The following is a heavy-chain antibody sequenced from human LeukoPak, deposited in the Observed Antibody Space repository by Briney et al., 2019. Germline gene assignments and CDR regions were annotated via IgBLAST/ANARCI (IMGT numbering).Heavy chain of an antibody. Sequence: PSETLSLTCTVSGGSISGYYWTWIRQPPGKGLEWIGQIYYTGSTNYNPSLKSRVTISVDTSKNQFSLKLSSVTAADTAVYYCARDGSSSWKNYYMDVWGKGTTVTISS. CDR1: GGSISGYY. D-gene: IGHD6-13*01. CDR2: IYYTGST. V-gene: IGHV4-59*12. CDR3: ARDGSSSWKNYYMDV. J-gene: IGHJ6*03.